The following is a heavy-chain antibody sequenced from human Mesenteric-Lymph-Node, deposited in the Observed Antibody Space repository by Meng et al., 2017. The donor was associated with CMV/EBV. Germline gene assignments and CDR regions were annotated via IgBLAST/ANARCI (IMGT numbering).Heavy chain of an antibody. D-gene: IGHD3-3*01. J-gene: IGHJ3*01. CDR2: ISARGTGI. CDR3: ARDPYRYDFWSGYYGEGGFDV. CDR1: RFTFSNYA. Sequence: GGSLRLSCTASRFTFSNYAMTWVRQAPGKGLEWVSYISARGTGIYYADSVKGRFTISKDNGKNSLFLQLSSLRAEDTAVYYCARDPYRYDFWSGYYGEGGFDVWGQGTMVTVSS. V-gene: IGHV3-48*04.